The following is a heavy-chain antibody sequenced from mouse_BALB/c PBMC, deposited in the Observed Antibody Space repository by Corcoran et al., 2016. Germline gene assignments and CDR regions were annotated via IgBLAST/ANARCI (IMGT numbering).Heavy chain of an antibody. V-gene: IGHV9-3-1*01. J-gene: IGHJ4*01. CDR2: INTYIGEP. CDR1: GYTFTNNG. CDR3: AREPYSMDY. Sequence: QIKLVQSGPDLKKPGETVKNSCKASGYTFTNNGMNWVKQAPGKGLKRMGWINTYIGEPTYADDFKGRFAFSLETSASTAYLQINNLKNEDTATYFCAREPYSMDYWGQGTSVTVSS.